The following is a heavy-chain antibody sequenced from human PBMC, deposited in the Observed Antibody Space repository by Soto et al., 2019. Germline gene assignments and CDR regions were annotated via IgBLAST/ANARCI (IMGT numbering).Heavy chain of an antibody. Sequence: QVQLQESGPGLVKPSETLSLTCSVSGGSISNHYWSWIRQPPGKGLEWIGYIYYNGDNNYNHSIQSRVTMSVDTARNQISLKLTTVTAADAAVYYCTRANWYSEYWGQGTLVTVSS. J-gene: IGHJ4*02. CDR1: GGSISNHY. D-gene: IGHD7-27*01. CDR2: IYYNGDN. CDR3: TRANWYSEY. V-gene: IGHV4-59*11.